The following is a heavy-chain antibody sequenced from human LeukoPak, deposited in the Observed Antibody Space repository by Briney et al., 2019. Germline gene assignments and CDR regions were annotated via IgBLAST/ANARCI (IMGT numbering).Heavy chain of an antibody. V-gene: IGHV4-39*01. CDR3: ARLPTVTFFDY. D-gene: IGHD4-17*01. CDR1: GGSFSGYY. J-gene: IGHJ4*02. Sequence: SETLSLTCAVYGGSFSGYYWGWIRQPPLKGLEWIGSIYFSGNTYYNASLKSRVTISVDTSKNQFSLKLSSVTAADTAVYYCARLPTVTFFDYWGQGTLVTVSS. CDR2: IYFSGNT.